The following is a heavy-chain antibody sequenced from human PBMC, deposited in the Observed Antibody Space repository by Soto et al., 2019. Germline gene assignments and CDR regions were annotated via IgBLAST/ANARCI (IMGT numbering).Heavy chain of an antibody. J-gene: IGHJ4*02. CDR3: ARVGYYYDSSGYYLSFDY. CDR2: MNPNSGNT. CDR1: GYTFTSYD. V-gene: IGHV1-8*01. Sequence: ASVKVSCKASGYTFTSYDINWVRQATGQGLEWMGWMNPNSGNTGYAQKFQGRVTMTRNTSISTAYMELSSLRSEDTAVYYCARVGYYYDSSGYYLSFDYSGQGTLVTVSS. D-gene: IGHD3-22*01.